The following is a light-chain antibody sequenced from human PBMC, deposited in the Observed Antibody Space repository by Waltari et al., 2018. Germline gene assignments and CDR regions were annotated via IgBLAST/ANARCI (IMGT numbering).Light chain of an antibody. Sequence: QSALTQPASVSGSPGQSITISCTGTSSDVGSYNLVSWYQQHPGKAPKRMIYEVSKRPSGVSNRFSCSKSGNTASLTISGLQAEDEADYYCCSYAGSSTLVFGGGTKLTVL. CDR1: SSDVGSYNL. V-gene: IGLV2-23*02. CDR3: CSYAGSSTLV. J-gene: IGLJ3*02. CDR2: EVS.